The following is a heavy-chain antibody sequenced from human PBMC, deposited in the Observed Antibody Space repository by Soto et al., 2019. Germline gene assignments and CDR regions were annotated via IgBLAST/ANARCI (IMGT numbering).Heavy chain of an antibody. CDR3: ARGGSGRYYYGSGSYYNRYYYGMDV. Sequence: SVRVSCNASGGTFSSYAISWVRQAPGQGLEWMGGIIPIFGTANYAQKFQGRVTITADESTSTAYMELSSLRSEDTAVYYCARGGSGRYYYGSGSYYNRYYYGMDVWGQGTTVTVSS. CDR2: IIPIFGTA. D-gene: IGHD3-10*01. CDR1: GGTFSSYA. V-gene: IGHV1-69*13. J-gene: IGHJ6*02.